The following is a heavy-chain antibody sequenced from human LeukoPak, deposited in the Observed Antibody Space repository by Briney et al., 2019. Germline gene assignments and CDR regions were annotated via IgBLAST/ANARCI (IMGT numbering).Heavy chain of an antibody. J-gene: IGHJ4*02. CDR2: ISAYNGNT. D-gene: IGHD2-2*01. CDR3: ARGIVVVPAAPPHGPLVHGCFDY. Sequence: ASVKVSCKASGYTFTSYGISWVRQAPGQGLEWMGWISAYNGNTNYAQKLQGRVTMTTDTSTSTAYMELRSLRSDDTAVYYCARGIVVVPAAPPHGPLVHGCFDYWGQGTLVTVSS. V-gene: IGHV1-18*01. CDR1: GYTFTSYG.